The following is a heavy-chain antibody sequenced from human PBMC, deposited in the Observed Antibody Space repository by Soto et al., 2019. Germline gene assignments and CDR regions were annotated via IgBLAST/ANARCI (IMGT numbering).Heavy chain of an antibody. Sequence: WASVKVSCKASGGTFSSYAISWVRQAPGQGLEWMGGIIPIFGTANYAQKFQGRVTITADESTSTAYMELSSLRSEDTAVYYCAMGRSSYSGSYYSTDYWGQGTLVTVSS. V-gene: IGHV1-69*13. CDR2: IIPIFGTA. CDR1: GGTFSSYA. D-gene: IGHD1-26*01. CDR3: AMGRSSYSGSYYSTDY. J-gene: IGHJ4*02.